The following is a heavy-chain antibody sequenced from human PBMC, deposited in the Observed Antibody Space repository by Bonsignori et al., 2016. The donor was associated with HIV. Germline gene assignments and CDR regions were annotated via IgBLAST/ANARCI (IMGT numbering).Heavy chain of an antibody. J-gene: IGHJ4*02. Sequence: WIRQPPGKGLEWIGSIYHSGSTYYNPSLKSRVTISVDTSKNQFSLKLSSVTAADTAVYYCARQNERNYYDSSGYDRRGVDYFDYWGQGTLVTVSS. CDR2: IYHSGST. CDR3: ARQNERNYYDSSGYDRRGVDYFDY. V-gene: IGHV4-38-2*01. D-gene: IGHD3-22*01.